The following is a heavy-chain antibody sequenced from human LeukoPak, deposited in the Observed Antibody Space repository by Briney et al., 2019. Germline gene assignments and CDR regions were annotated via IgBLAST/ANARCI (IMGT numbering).Heavy chain of an antibody. V-gene: IGHV4-38-2*02. Sequence: PSETLSLTCTVSGYSISSGYYWGWIRQPPGKGLEWIGSIYHSGSTYYNPSLKSRVTISVDTSKNQFSLKLSSVTAADTAVYYCARGGVRPLVVVVAATGYFDYWGQGTLVTVSS. CDR2: IYHSGST. J-gene: IGHJ4*02. CDR3: ARGGVRPLVVVVAATGYFDY. D-gene: IGHD2-15*01. CDR1: GYSISSGYY.